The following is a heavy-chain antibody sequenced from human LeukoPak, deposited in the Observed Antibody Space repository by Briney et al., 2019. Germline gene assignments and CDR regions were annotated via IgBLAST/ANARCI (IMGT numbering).Heavy chain of an antibody. D-gene: IGHD6-13*01. J-gene: IGHJ4*02. CDR1: GYSFTGYF. V-gene: IGHV1-2*02. CDR3: AREVGEQQLVLSGDY. CDR2: IDPNSGDT. Sequence: ASVKVSCKASGYSFTGYFIHWVRQAPGQGLEWMGCIDPNSGDTKYAQKFQGRVSMPRYTSTRTAYMELSRLRSDDTAVYYCAREVGEQQLVLSGDYWGQGTLVTVSS.